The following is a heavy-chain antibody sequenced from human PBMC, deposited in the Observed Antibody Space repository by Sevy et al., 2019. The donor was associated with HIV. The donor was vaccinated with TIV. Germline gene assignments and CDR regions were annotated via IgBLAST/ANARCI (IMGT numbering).Heavy chain of an antibody. Sequence: GGSLRLSCTSSGLSFNNYALTWVRQAPGKGLEWVSTISHSGDNTNYADSVKGRFIISRDNSENTLYLQMNSLRAEDTALYCCAGRKVGDFWSGSVRGPWAGGPLFDYWGQGTLVTVSS. CDR1: GLSFNNYA. D-gene: IGHD3-3*01. CDR2: ISHSGDNT. CDR3: AGRKVGDFWSGSVRGPWAGGPLFDY. J-gene: IGHJ4*02. V-gene: IGHV3-23*01.